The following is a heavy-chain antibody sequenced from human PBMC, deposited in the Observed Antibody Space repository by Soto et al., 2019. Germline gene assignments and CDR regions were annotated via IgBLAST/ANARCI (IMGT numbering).Heavy chain of an antibody. J-gene: IGHJ5*02. D-gene: IGHD3-3*01. CDR3: AREDYDFWSGYYHWFDP. CDR1: GYTFTSYG. Sequence: ASVKVSCKASGYTFTSYGISWVRQAPGQGLEWMGWISAYNGNTNYAQKLQGRVTMTTDTSTSTAYMELRSLRSDDTAVYYCAREDYDFWSGYYHWFDPWGQGTLVTVSS. V-gene: IGHV1-18*01. CDR2: ISAYNGNT.